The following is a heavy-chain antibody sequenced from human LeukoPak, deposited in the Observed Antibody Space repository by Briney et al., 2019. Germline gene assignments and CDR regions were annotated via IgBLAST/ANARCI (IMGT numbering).Heavy chain of an antibody. J-gene: IGHJ3*02. CDR1: EYTFTDYY. CDR3: ARAGVWDYSDTSGYHSAAFDI. D-gene: IGHD3-22*01. Sequence: ASVKVSCKASEYTFTDYYMHWVRQAPGQGLEWMGRIHPNSGGTSYAQKFQGRVTMTRDPSISTAYMELSRLKSDDTAVYYCARAGVWDYSDTSGYHSAAFDIWGQGTMVTVSS. CDR2: IHPNSGGT. V-gene: IGHV1-2*06.